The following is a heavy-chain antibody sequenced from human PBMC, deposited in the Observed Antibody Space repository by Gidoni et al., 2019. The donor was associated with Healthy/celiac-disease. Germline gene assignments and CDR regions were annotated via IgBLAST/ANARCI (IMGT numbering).Heavy chain of an antibody. Sequence: EVQLLESGGGLVQHGGSLRLSCAASGFTFSSYAMSWVRPAPGKGLEWVSSISGSGGSTYYADSVKGRFTIPRDNSKNPLYPQMNSLRAEDTAVYYCAKILTTVFHGGRGEKDYWGQGTLVTVSS. J-gene: IGHJ4*02. CDR3: AKILTTVFHGGRGEKDY. D-gene: IGHD4-17*01. CDR2: ISGSGGST. V-gene: IGHV3-23*01. CDR1: GFTFSSYA.